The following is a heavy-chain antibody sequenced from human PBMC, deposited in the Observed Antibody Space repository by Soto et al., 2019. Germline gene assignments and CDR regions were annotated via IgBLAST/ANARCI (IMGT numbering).Heavy chain of an antibody. Sequence: ASVKVSCKVSGYTLTELSMHWVRQAPGKGLEWMGGFDPEDGETIYAQKFQGRATMTEDTSTDTAYMELSSLRSEDTAVYYCATDLFPDYYDSSGPRDYWGQGTLVTVSS. V-gene: IGHV1-24*01. CDR1: GYTLTELS. J-gene: IGHJ4*02. D-gene: IGHD3-22*01. CDR3: ATDLFPDYYDSSGPRDY. CDR2: FDPEDGET.